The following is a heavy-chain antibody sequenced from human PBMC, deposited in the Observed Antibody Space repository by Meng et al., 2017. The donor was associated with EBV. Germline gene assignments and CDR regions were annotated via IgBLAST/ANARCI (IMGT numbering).Heavy chain of an antibody. CDR2: ISTYSGDT. CDR1: GYTFVTYS. Sequence: QVQLVQSGAELKQPGASVKVSCKASGYTFVTYSITWVRQAPGHGLEWMGWISTYSGDTKYAQKFQGRVTLTADTSTTTAYMELRSLVSDDSGVYYCVRDDGYCSTTDCGANWFDPWGQGPLVTVYS. D-gene: IGHD5-24*01. CDR3: VRDDGYCSTTDCGANWFDP. J-gene: IGHJ5*02. V-gene: IGHV1-18*01.